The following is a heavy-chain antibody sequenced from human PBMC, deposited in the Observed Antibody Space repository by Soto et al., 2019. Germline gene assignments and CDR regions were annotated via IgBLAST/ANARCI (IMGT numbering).Heavy chain of an antibody. CDR1: GGSISSGGYS. CDR3: ARAIGWFGELLGGYYFDY. D-gene: IGHD3-10*01. V-gene: IGHV4-30-2*01. CDR2: IYHSGST. Sequence: QLQLQESGSGLVKPSQTLSLTCAVSGGSISSGGYSWSWIRQPPGKGLEWIGYIYHSGSTYYNPPLKSLVTLSVDRSKNQFSLKLSSVTAADTAVYYCARAIGWFGELLGGYYFDYWGQGTLVTVSS. J-gene: IGHJ4*02.